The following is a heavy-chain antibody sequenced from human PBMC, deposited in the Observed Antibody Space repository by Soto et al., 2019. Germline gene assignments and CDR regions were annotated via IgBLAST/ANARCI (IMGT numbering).Heavy chain of an antibody. CDR2: MNPNSGNT. CDR1: GYTFTSYD. CDR3: ARGRDYYDFWTGYSPIYGMDV. V-gene: IGHV1-8*01. D-gene: IGHD3-3*01. J-gene: IGHJ6*02. Sequence: ASVKVSCKASGYTFTSYDINWVRQATGQGLEWMGWMNPNSGNTGYAQKFQGRVTMTRNTSISTAYMELSSLRSEDTAVYYCARGRDYYDFWTGYSPIYGMDVWGQGTRVTVSS.